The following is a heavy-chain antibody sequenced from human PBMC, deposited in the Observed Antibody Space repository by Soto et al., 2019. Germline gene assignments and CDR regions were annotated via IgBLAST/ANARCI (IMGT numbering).Heavy chain of an antibody. CDR1: GFTFTNYA. V-gene: IGHV3-23*01. Sequence: GGSLRLSCATSGFTFTNYAMTWVRQCPGKGLEWVSSISAGGVSTYFADSVKGRFTISRDNSKNTLFLHMNSLRAEDTAVYYCAKMYRGYSGYIQSWGQGTLVTVSS. J-gene: IGHJ5*02. CDR2: ISAGGVST. CDR3: AKMYRGYSGYIQS. D-gene: IGHD5-12*01.